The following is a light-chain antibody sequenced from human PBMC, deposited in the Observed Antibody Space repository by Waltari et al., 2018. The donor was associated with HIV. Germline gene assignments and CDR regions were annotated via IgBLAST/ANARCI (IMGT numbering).Light chain of an antibody. Sequence: QSALTQPASVSGSPGQSITISCTGTSSDVGGYNHVSWYQQHPGKAPKVMIYDVSNRPSGVSNRFSGSKSGNTASLTISGLQAEDEADYYCSSYTSSFTLLFGGGTKLTVL. CDR2: DVS. CDR3: SSYTSSFTLL. V-gene: IGLV2-14*01. J-gene: IGLJ2*01. CDR1: SSDVGGYNH.